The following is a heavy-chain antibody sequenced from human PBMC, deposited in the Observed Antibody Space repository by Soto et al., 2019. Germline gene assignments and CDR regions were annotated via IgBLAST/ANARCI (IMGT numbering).Heavy chain of an antibody. Sequence: KTSETLSLTCTVSGGSISSSSYYWGWIRQPPRKGLEWIGSIYYSGSTYYNPSLKSRVTISVDTSKNQFSLKLSSVTAADTAVYYCASRYSSSWRSYGMDVWGQGTTVTVSS. V-gene: IGHV4-39*01. D-gene: IGHD6-13*01. CDR2: IYYSGST. CDR3: ASRYSSSWRSYGMDV. J-gene: IGHJ6*02. CDR1: GGSISSSSYY.